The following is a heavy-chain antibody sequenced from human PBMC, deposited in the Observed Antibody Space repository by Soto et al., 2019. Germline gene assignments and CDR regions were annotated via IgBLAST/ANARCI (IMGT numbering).Heavy chain of an antibody. D-gene: IGHD3-10*01. Sequence: TLETLSLTCAVYGGAFSGYYWSRIRQPPGKGLEGIGEINHSGSTNYNPSLKSRVTISVDTSKNQFSLKLSSVTAADTAVYFCARRHGLDIDAYYWGQGILVTVSS. J-gene: IGHJ4*02. CDR1: GGAFSGYY. CDR2: INHSGST. CDR3: ARRHGLDIDAYY. V-gene: IGHV4-34*01.